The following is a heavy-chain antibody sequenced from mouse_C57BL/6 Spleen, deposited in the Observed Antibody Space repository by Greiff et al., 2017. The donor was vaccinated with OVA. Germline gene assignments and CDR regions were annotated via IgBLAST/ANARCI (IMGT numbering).Heavy chain of an antibody. CDR1: GYTFTSYW. D-gene: IGHD1-1*01. CDR2: IDPSDSET. J-gene: IGHJ1*03. CDR3: ARYYGSSYVRYFDV. Sequence: VQLQQPGAELVRPGSSVKLSCKASGYTFTSYWMHWVKQRPIQGLEWIGNIDPSDSETHYNQKFKDKATLTVDKSSSTAYMQLSSLTSEDSAVYYCARYYGSSYVRYFDVWGTGTTVTVSS. V-gene: IGHV1-52*01.